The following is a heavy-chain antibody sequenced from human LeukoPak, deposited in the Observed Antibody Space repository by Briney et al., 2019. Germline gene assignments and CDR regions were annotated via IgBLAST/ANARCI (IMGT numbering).Heavy chain of an antibody. CDR1: EFVFSNHA. CDR2: ITSDSSNI. V-gene: IGHV3-21*01. D-gene: IGHD3-22*01. Sequence: TGGSLRLSCVASEFVFSNHAMIWVRQAPGKGLEWISSITSDSSNIFYANSVRGRFTISRDNANNALHLQMNSLRAEDTAVYYCARVFWETVNTGYYSDFWGPGTLVTVSS. J-gene: IGHJ4*02. CDR3: ARVFWETVNTGYYSDF.